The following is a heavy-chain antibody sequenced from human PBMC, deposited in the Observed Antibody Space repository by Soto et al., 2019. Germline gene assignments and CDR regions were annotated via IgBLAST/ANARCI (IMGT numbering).Heavy chain of an antibody. CDR1: GYGFTTYG. Sequence: QVHLVQSGAEVKKPGASVKVSCKGSGYGFTTYGITGVRQAPGQGLEWMAWISAHNGNTDYAQNLQGRVTVTRDTSTSTAYMELRSLRSDDTAVYYCARGRYGDYWGQGALVTVSS. J-gene: IGHJ4*02. CDR2: ISAHNGNT. CDR3: ARGRYGDY. V-gene: IGHV1-18*01. D-gene: IGHD1-1*01.